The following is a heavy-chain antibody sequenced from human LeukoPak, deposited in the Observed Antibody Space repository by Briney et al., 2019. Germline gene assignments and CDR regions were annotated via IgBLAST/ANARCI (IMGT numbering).Heavy chain of an antibody. CDR2: IYYSGST. V-gene: IGHV4-39*01. CDR3: ARHGIAVAGSFDY. CDR1: GGSISSSSYY. J-gene: IGHJ4*02. Sequence: SETLPLTCTVSGGSISSSSYYWGWIRQPPGKGLEWIGSIYYSGSTYYNPSLKSRVTISVDTSKNQFSLKLSSVTAADTAVYYCARHGIAVAGSFDYWGQGTLVTVSS. D-gene: IGHD6-19*01.